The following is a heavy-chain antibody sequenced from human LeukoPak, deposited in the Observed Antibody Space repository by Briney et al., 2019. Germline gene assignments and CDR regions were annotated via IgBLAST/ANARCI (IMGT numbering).Heavy chain of an antibody. D-gene: IGHD4-17*01. CDR3: ARPQHGDLYAFDN. J-gene: IGHJ3*02. CDR2: VDGDGSTT. Sequence: GGSLRLSCAASGFTFTSYWMHWVRQAPGKGLVWVSRVDGDGSTTTYADSVKGRFTISRDNAKNTLYLQMNSLRAEDTAVYYCARPQHGDLYAFDNWGQGTMVTVSS. V-gene: IGHV3-74*01. CDR1: GFTFTSYW.